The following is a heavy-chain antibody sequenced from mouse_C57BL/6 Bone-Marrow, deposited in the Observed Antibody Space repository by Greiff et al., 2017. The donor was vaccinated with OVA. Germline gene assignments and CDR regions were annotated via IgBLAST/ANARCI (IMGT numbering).Heavy chain of an antibody. CDR3: ARDYYGKDYDAMDY. Sequence: EVQVVESGGDLVKPGGSLKLSCAASGFTFSSYGMSWVRQTPDKRLEWVATISSGGSYTYYPDSVKGRFTISRDNAKNTLYLQMSSLKSEDTAMYYCARDYYGKDYDAMDYWGQGTSVTVSS. D-gene: IGHD1-1*01. CDR2: ISSGGSYT. V-gene: IGHV5-6*01. CDR1: GFTFSSYG. J-gene: IGHJ4*01.